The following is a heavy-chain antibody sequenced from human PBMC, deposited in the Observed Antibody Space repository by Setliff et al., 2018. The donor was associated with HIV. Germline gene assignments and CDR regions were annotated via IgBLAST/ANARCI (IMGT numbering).Heavy chain of an antibody. V-gene: IGHV4-39*07. Sequence: PEETLSLICTVSGGSITTTNYYWGWVRQSPGKGLEWIGVIYYRGSAYYNLSLQSRVTLSVDTSKNSFSLHLTSVTAADTAVYFCARARGPPLPVLDFWGPGTLVTVSS. J-gene: IGHJ4*02. CDR2: IYYRGSA. CDR1: GGSITTTNYY. CDR3: ARARGPPLPVLDF. D-gene: IGHD3-10*01.